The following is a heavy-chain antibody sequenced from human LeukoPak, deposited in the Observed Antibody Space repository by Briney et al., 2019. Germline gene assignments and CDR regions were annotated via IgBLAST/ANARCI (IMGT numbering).Heavy chain of an antibody. Sequence: GGSLRLSCAASGFTFSSYNMNWVRQAPGKGLEWVSSISRSSSYIYYADSVKGRFTISRDNAKNSLYLQMNSLRAEDTAVYYCARAGVPPATTTVDMWGQGTMVTVSS. CDR1: GFTFSSYN. J-gene: IGHJ3*02. CDR3: ARAGVPPATTTVDM. D-gene: IGHD2-2*01. CDR2: ISRSSSYI. V-gene: IGHV3-21*01.